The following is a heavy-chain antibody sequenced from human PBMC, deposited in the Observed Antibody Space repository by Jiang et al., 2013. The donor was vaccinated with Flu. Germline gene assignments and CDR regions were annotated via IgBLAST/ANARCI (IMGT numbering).Heavy chain of an antibody. CDR3: TTGSPAGDYYDSSGYDRDAFDI. CDR1: GFTFXNAW. J-gene: IGHJ3*02. V-gene: IGHV3-15*01. CDR2: LKAKTDGGTT. Sequence: AASGFTFXNAWMSWVRQAPGKGLGVGWTVLKAKTDGGTTDYAAPVKGRFTISRDDSKNTLYLQMNSLKTEDTAVYYCTTGSPAGDYYDSSGYDRDAFDIWGQGTMVTVSS. D-gene: IGHD3-22*01.